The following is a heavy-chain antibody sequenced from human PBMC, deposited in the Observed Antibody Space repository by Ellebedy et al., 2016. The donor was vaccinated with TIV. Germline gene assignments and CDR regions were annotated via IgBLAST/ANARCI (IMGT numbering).Heavy chain of an antibody. CDR2: MNPNSGKT. J-gene: IGHJ4*02. V-gene: IGHV1-8*01. CDR3: ARGIHGFGEN. D-gene: IGHD3-10*01. Sequence: ASVKVSXXASGYIFISYNLNWVRQATGQGLEWMGWMNPNSGKTGYAQKFQGRVTMTRNTSISTAYMELSSLRSEDTAVYFCARGIHGFGENWGQGTLVTVSS. CDR1: GYIFISYN.